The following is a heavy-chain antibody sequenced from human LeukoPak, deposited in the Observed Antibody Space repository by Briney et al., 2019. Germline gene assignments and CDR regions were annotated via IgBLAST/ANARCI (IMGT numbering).Heavy chain of an antibody. Sequence: SETLSLTCTVSSGSISSSSYYWGWIRQPPGKGLEWIGSIYYSGSTYYNPSLKSRVTISVDTSKNQFSLKPSSVTAADPSLYYCARIKENIVVVTAMKKKRSDAFDIWGQGTMVTVSS. CDR2: IYYSGST. CDR1: SGSISSSSYY. J-gene: IGHJ3*02. D-gene: IGHD2-21*02. V-gene: IGHV4-39*01. CDR3: ARIKENIVVVTAMKKKRSDAFDI.